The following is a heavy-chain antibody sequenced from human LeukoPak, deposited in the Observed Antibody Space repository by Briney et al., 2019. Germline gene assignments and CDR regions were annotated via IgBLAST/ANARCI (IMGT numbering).Heavy chain of an antibody. CDR1: GFTFSSYT. CDR3: ARAPHPVVPAEGGDYFDY. J-gene: IGHJ4*02. D-gene: IGHD2-2*01. CDR2: ISSSSSTI. V-gene: IGHV3-48*01. Sequence: GGSLRLSCAASGFTFSSYTMNWVRQAPGKGLEWVSYISSSSSTIYYADSVKGRFTISRDNAKNSLYLQMNSLRAEDTAVYYCARAPHPVVPAEGGDYFDYWGQGTLVTVSS.